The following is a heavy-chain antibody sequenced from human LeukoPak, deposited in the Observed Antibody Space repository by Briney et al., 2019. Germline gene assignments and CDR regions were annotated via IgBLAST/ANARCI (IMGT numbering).Heavy chain of an antibody. J-gene: IGHJ4*02. D-gene: IGHD2-2*01. CDR2: ISGSGGST. V-gene: IGHV3-23*01. CDR3: AKDAPVNIVVVPAANS. CDR1: GFTFSSYA. Sequence: GGSLRLSCAASGFTFSSYAMSWVRQAPGKGLEWVSPISGSGGSTYYADSVKGRFTISRDNSKNTLYLKMNSLRAEDTAVYYCAKDAPVNIVVVPAANSWGQGTLVTVSS.